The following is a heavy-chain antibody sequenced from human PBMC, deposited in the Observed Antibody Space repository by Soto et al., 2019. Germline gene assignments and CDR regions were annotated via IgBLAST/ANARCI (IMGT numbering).Heavy chain of an antibody. J-gene: IGHJ5*02. CDR2: IYYSGST. Sequence: PSETLSLTCTVSGGSISSGGYYWSWIRQHPGKGLEWIGYIYYSGSTYYNPSLKSRVTISVDTSKNQFSLKLSSVTAADTAVYYCARAKKGIAAAENWFDPWGQGTLVTVS. CDR3: ARAKKGIAAAENWFDP. CDR1: GGSISSGGYY. D-gene: IGHD6-13*01. V-gene: IGHV4-31*03.